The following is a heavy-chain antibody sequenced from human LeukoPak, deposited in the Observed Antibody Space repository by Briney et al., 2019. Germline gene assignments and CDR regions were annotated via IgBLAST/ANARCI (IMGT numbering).Heavy chain of an antibody. CDR1: GFTFSSYW. J-gene: IGHJ4*02. CDR2: INRDGSEK. Sequence: GGSLRLSCAASGFTFSSYWMSWVRQAPGKGLEWVANINRDGSEKYYVDSVKGRFTISRDNAKNSLYLQMNSLRAEDTAVYYCARDHSKAYGSGSPPYRWGQGTLVTVSS. CDR3: ARDHSKAYGSGSPPYR. V-gene: IGHV3-7*01. D-gene: IGHD3-10*01.